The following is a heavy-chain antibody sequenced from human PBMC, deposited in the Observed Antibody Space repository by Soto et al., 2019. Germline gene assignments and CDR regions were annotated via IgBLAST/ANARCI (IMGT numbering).Heavy chain of an antibody. D-gene: IGHD2-2*01. CDR2: IYYSGST. J-gene: IGHJ5*02. Sequence: QVQLQESGPGLVKPSETLSLTCTVSGGSISSYYWSWIRQPPGKGLEWIGYIYYSGSTNYNPSLKSRVTISVDTSKNQFSLKLSSVTAADTAVYYCARTPLLGGYQPLNWFDPWGQGTLVTVAS. CDR3: ARTPLLGGYQPLNWFDP. V-gene: IGHV4-59*08. CDR1: GGSISSYY.